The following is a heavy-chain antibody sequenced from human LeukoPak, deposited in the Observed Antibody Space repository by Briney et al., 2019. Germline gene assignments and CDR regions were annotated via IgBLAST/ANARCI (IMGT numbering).Heavy chain of an antibody. Sequence: GRSLRLSCAASGFTFSSYAMHWVRQAPGKGLEWVAVISYDGSNKYYADSVKGRFTISRDNSKNTLYLQMNSLRAEDTTVYYCARDRLEMSRRGNFDYWGQGTLVIVSS. CDR2: ISYDGSNK. D-gene: IGHD5-24*01. V-gene: IGHV3-30*04. CDR3: ARDRLEMSRRGNFDY. J-gene: IGHJ4*02. CDR1: GFTFSSYA.